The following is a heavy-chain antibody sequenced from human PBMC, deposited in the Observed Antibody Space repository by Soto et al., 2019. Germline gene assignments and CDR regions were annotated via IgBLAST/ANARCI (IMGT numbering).Heavy chain of an antibody. J-gene: IGHJ3*02. Sequence: EVQLVESGGGLVQPGGSLRLSCAASGFSFSSSWMHWVRQAPGKGLVWVSRISFDGTATTSADAVKGRFIISRDNANATLFLQMHNLRADDTAMYYCVRDRRLRGHPFDIWGQGTFVSVSS. CDR2: ISFDGTAT. CDR1: GFSFSSSW. CDR3: VRDRRLRGHPFDI. V-gene: IGHV3-74*03. D-gene: IGHD2-21*02.